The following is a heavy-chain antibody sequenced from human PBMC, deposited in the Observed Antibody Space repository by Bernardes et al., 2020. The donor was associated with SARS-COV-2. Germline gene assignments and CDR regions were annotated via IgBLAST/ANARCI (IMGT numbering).Heavy chain of an antibody. CDR3: AIFHRDGYDYRGFDY. J-gene: IGHJ4*02. V-gene: IGHV4-4*02. CDR1: GGSISSSNW. CDR2: IYHSGST. D-gene: IGHD5-12*01. Sequence: SETLSLTCAVSGGSISSSNWWSWVRQPPGKGLEWIGEIYHSGSTNYNPSLKSRVTISVDKSKNQFSLKLSSVTAADTAVYYCAIFHRDGYDYRGFDYWGQGTLVTVSS.